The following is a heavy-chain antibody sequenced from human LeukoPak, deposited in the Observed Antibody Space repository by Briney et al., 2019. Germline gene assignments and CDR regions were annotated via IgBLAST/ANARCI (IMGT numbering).Heavy chain of an antibody. CDR3: ARVRDVDTAMVLFDP. CDR1: GFTFSDYY. D-gene: IGHD5-18*01. Sequence: GGSLRLSCAASGFTFSDYYMSWIRQAPGKGLEWVSYISSSGSTIYYADSVKGRFTISRDNAKNSLYLQMNSLRAEDTAVYYCARVRDVDTAMVLFDPWGQGTLVTVSS. CDR2: ISSSGSTI. J-gene: IGHJ5*02. V-gene: IGHV3-11*01.